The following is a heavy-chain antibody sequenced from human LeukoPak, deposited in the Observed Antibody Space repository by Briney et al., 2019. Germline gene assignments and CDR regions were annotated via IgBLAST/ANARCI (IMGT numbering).Heavy chain of an antibody. CDR1: GFTFSSYA. CDR3: AKVVDYWGPRNWYFDL. Sequence: PGGSLRLSCAASGFTFSSYAMSWVRQAPGKGLEWVSAISGSGGSTYYADSVKGRFTISRDNSKNTLYLQMNSLRAEDTAVYYCAKVVDYWGPRNWYFDLWGRGTLVTVSS. CDR2: ISGSGGST. V-gene: IGHV3-23*01. J-gene: IGHJ2*01. D-gene: IGHD7-27*01.